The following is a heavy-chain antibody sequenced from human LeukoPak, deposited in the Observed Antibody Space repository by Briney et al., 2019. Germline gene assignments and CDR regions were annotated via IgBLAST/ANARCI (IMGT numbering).Heavy chain of an antibody. Sequence: TSETLSLTCTVSGGSISSSSYYWGWIRQPPGKGLEWIGSIYYSGSTYYNTPLSSRVTISVDTSKNQFSLKLGSVTAADTAVYYCARVTQQWPHYYFDYWGQGTLVTVSS. CDR1: GGSISSSSYY. J-gene: IGHJ4*02. CDR2: IYYSGST. D-gene: IGHD6-19*01. CDR3: ARVTQQWPHYYFDY. V-gene: IGHV4-39*07.